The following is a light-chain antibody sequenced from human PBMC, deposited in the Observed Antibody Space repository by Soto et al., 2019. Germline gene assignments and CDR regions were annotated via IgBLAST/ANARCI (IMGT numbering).Light chain of an antibody. J-gene: IGKJ2*01. V-gene: IGKV1-39*01. CDR1: QSISTY. CDR3: QQSYSTPYT. Sequence: DIQMTQSPSSLSASVGDRVTITCRASQSISTYLNWYQEKPGKAPKLLIYAASSLQSGVSSRFGGSGSGTAFTLTINSLQPADFATYYCQQSYSTPYTFGQGTKLEIK. CDR2: AAS.